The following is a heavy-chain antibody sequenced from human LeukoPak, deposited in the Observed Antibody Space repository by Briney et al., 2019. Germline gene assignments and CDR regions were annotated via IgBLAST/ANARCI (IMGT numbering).Heavy chain of an antibody. V-gene: IGHV4-59*01. D-gene: IGHD3-10*01. CDR3: ARTNYGSGSTYGMDV. Sequence: PSETLSLTCTVSGGSISSYYWSWIRQPPGKGLEWIGYIYYGGSTNYNPSLKSRVTISVDTSKKQVSLKLSSVTAADSAVYYCARTNYGSGSTYGMDVWGQGTTVTVSS. CDR1: GGSISSYY. J-gene: IGHJ6*02. CDR2: IYYGGST.